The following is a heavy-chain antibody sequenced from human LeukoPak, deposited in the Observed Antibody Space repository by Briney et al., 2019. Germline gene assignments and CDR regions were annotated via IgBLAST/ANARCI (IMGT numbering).Heavy chain of an antibody. V-gene: IGHV4-34*01. CDR3: ARTEPSGTTSH. J-gene: IGHJ4*02. Sequence: PSETLSLTCAVYGGPFSGYYWSWIRQPPGKGLEWIGEINHSGSTNYNPSLKSRVTLSVDTSRNQFSLSLRSMTAADTAVYYCARTEPSGTTSHWGQGTLVTVSS. D-gene: IGHD1-1*01. CDR2: INHSGST. CDR1: GGPFSGYY.